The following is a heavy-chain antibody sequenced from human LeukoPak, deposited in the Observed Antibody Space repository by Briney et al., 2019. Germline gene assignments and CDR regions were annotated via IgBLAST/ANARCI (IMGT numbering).Heavy chain of an antibody. CDR1: GFTFSSHA. V-gene: IGHV3-30*04. Sequence: GGSLRLSCAASGFTFSSHAIHWVRQAPGKGLEWVAIISYDGSNKYYADSVKGRFTISRDNSKNTLYLQMNSLRAEDTAVYYCAKNRRFLEWSNGLDHWGQGTLVTVSS. J-gene: IGHJ4*02. D-gene: IGHD3-3*01. CDR2: ISYDGSNK. CDR3: AKNRRFLEWSNGLDH.